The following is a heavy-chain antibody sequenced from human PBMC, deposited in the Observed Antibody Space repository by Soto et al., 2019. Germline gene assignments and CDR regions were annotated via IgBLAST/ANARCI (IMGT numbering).Heavy chain of an antibody. D-gene: IGHD1-26*01. J-gene: IGHJ4*02. Sequence: SLRLSCVISRLTFSNYALNWVRQAPGKGLEWVSSISGSGDTTYYADSVKGRFTISRDNSKNTLYLQMNSLRVEDTALYYCAKADYSYSRALGDYRGEGTSVIVSS. CDR3: AKADYSYSRALGDY. CDR1: RLTFSNYA. CDR2: ISGSGDTT. V-gene: IGHV3-23*01.